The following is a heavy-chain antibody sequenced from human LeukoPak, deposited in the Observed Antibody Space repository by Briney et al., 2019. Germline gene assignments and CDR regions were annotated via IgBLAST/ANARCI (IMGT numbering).Heavy chain of an antibody. CDR2: IYYSGST. V-gene: IGHV4-39*01. CDR1: GGSISSSSYY. Sequence: SETLSLTCTVSGGSISSSSYYWGWIRQPPGKGLEWIGSIYYSGSTYYNPSLKSRVTISVDTSKNQFSLKLSSVTAADTAVYYCARVYYDFWKNYFDYWGQGTLVTVS. J-gene: IGHJ4*02. CDR3: ARVYYDFWKNYFDY. D-gene: IGHD3-3*01.